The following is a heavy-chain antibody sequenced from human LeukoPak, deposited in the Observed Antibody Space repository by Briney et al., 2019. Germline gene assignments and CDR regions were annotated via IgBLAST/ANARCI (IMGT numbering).Heavy chain of an antibody. V-gene: IGHV3-48*02. CDR2: ISSSSRSI. Sequence: PGGSLRLSCAASGFTCSSYSMNWVRQAPGKGLEWVSYISSSSRSIYYADSVKGRFTISRDNANNSLSLQMNSLRDEDTAVYYCVLGSPFDYWGQGTLVTVSS. D-gene: IGHD3-10*01. CDR1: GFTCSSYS. CDR3: VLGSPFDY. J-gene: IGHJ4*02.